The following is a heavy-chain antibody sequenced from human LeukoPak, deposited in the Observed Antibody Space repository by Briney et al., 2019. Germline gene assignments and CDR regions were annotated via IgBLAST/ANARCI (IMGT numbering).Heavy chain of an antibody. D-gene: IGHD3-3*01. CDR3: ARDPVTIFGVVPADDAFDI. CDR2: ISSSSSYI. Sequence: GGSLRLSCAASGFTFSSYSMNWVRQAPGKGLEWVSSISSSSSYIYYADSVKGRFTISRDNAKNSLYLQMNSLRAEDTAVYYCARDPVTIFGVVPADDAFDIWGQGTMVTVSS. J-gene: IGHJ3*02. V-gene: IGHV3-21*01. CDR1: GFTFSSYS.